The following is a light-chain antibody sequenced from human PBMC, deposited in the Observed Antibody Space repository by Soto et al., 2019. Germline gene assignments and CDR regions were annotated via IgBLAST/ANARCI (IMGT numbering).Light chain of an antibody. J-gene: IGLJ2*01. CDR1: SGHSSYA. Sequence: QPVLTQSPSASASLGASVKLTCTLSSGHSSYAIAWHQKQPGKGPRYLMDLNNDGSHTKGDGIPDRFSGSSSGADRYLIISSLQSDDEADYYCQTWGTGFQFFGGGTKLTVL. V-gene: IGLV4-69*01. CDR2: LNNDGSH. CDR3: QTWGTGFQF.